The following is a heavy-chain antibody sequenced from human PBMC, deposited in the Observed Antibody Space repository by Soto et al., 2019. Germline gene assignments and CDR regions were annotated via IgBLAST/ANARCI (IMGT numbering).Heavy chain of an antibody. Sequence: QLQLQESGPGLVKPSETLSLTCTVSGGSISSSYYYWGWIRQPPGKGLEWIGSIYYSGGTYYSPSIKSRVTMSVDTSKNQFSLKLSSVTAADTAVYYCARPSGSYLYYFDYWGQGTLVTVSS. CDR2: IYYSGGT. CDR1: GGSISSSYYY. V-gene: IGHV4-39*01. D-gene: IGHD1-26*01. CDR3: ARPSGSYLYYFDY. J-gene: IGHJ4*02.